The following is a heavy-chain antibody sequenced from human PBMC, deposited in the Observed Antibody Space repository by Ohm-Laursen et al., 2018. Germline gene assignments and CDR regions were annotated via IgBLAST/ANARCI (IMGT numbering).Heavy chain of an antibody. J-gene: IGHJ2*01. Sequence: SLRLSCSASGFTVNNNYMSWVRQAPGKGLEWVSVIHSGGNTYYVDSVKGRFTISRDNSKNTLYLQMNSLRVEDTAVYYCAREIPHYNRVYHFDLWGRGTLVSVSS. D-gene: IGHD1-14*01. V-gene: IGHV3-53*01. CDR3: AREIPHYNRVYHFDL. CDR2: IHSGGNT. CDR1: GFTVNNNY.